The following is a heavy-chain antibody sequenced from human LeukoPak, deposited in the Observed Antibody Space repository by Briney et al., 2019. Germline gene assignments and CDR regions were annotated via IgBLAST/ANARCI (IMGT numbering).Heavy chain of an antibody. CDR2: IYTSGST. V-gene: IGHV4-4*07. J-gene: IGHJ6*03. Sequence: SETLSLTCTVSGGSISSYYWSWIRPPAGKGLEWIGRIYTSGSTNYNPSLKSRVTMSVDTSKNQFSLKLSSVTAADTAVYYCARERSSWGYYYYYYMDVWGKGTTVTVSS. CDR3: ARERSSWGYYYYYYMDV. D-gene: IGHD6-13*01. CDR1: GGSISSYY.